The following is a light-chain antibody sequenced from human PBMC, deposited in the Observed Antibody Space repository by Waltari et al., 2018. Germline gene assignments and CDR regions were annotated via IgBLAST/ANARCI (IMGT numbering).Light chain of an antibody. CDR2: WAS. J-gene: IGKJ2*01. V-gene: IGKV4-1*01. Sequence: DIVMTQSPDSLSVSLGERATIICKSSQSVLYSSNNLNYLAWYQQKPGQPPKLLIYWASTRESGVPDRFSGSGSGTDFTLTISSLQAEDVAVYYCQQFYSTPYTFGQGTKLEIK. CDR3: QQFYSTPYT. CDR1: QSVLYSSNNLNY.